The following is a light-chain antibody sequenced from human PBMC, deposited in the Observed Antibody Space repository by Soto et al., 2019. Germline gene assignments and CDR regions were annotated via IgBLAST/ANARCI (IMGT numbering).Light chain of an antibody. Sequence: QSALTQPASVSGSPGQSITISCTGTSRDVGYYNFVSWYQQHPGKAPKLMIYEVSNRPSGVSNRFSGSKSGNTASLTISGLQAEDEADYYCSSYTSSNTWVFGGGTKPPS. CDR1: SRDVGYYNF. J-gene: IGLJ3*02. CDR2: EVS. V-gene: IGLV2-14*01. CDR3: SSYTSSNTWV.